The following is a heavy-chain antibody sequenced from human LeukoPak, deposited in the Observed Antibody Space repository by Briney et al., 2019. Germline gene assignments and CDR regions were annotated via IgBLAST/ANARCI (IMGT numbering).Heavy chain of an antibody. CDR2: ISSSSSYI. Sequence: GGSLRLSCAASGFTFSSYSMNWVRQAPGKGLEWVSSISSSSSYIYYADSVKGRFTISRDNAKNSLYLQMNSLRAEDTAVYYCARERRDYYDSSAVAIDYWGQGTLVTVSS. D-gene: IGHD3-22*01. CDR1: GFTFSSYS. CDR3: ARERRDYYDSSAVAIDY. V-gene: IGHV3-21*01. J-gene: IGHJ4*02.